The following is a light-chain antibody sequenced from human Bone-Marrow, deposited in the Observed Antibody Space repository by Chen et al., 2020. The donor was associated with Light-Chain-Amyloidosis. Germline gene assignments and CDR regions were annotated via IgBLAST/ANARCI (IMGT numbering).Light chain of an antibody. CDR3: SSYTITNTLV. J-gene: IGLJ1*01. CDR2: EVT. CDR1: RSYVGGDNH. V-gene: IGLV2-14*01. Sequence: QSALTQPASLAGSPGQSITHSRTGTRSYVGGDNHVSWYQQHPDKAHKLLIYEVTNRPSWVPDRFSSSKSDNTASLTISGLQTEDEADYFCSSYTITNTLVFGSGTRVTVL.